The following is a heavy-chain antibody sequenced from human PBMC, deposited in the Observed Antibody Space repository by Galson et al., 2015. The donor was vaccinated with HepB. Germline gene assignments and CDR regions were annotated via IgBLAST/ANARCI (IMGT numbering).Heavy chain of an antibody. CDR3: AVAQVPAVIRLGFFDY. CDR2: ISGSGGST. V-gene: IGHV3-23*01. Sequence: SLRLSCAASGFTFSSYVISWVRQAPGKGLEWVSSISGSGGSTYYADSVKGRFSISRDNSKNTLYLEMNSLRAEDTAVYYCAVAQVPAVIRLGFFDYWGQGTVVTVSS. D-gene: IGHD2-2*02. CDR1: GFTFSSYV. J-gene: IGHJ4*02.